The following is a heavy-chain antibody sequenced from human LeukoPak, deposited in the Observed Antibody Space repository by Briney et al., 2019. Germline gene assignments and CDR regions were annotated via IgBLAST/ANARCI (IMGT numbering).Heavy chain of an antibody. CDR3: ARVREQQVADAFDI. Sequence: GGSLRLSCAASGFTFSSYSMNWVRQAPGKGLEWVSSISSSSSYIYYADSVKGRFTISRDNAKNSLYLQMNSLRADDTAVYYCARVREQQVADAFDIWGQGTMVTVSS. CDR1: GFTFSSYS. D-gene: IGHD6-13*01. V-gene: IGHV3-21*01. J-gene: IGHJ3*02. CDR2: ISSSSSYI.